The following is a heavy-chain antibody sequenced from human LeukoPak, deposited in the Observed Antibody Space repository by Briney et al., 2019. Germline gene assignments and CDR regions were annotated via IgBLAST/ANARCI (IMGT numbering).Heavy chain of an antibody. CDR1: GYTFTSYG. CDR3: ARGLQVRYYYGSGTGDY. J-gene: IGHJ4*02. CDR2: FSAYNGNT. Sequence: GASVKVSCKASGYTFTSYGISWVRQAPGQGLEWMGWFSAYNGNTNYAQKLQGRVTMTTDTSTSTAYMELRSLRSEDTAVYYCARGLQVRYYYGSGTGDYWGQGTLVTVSS. D-gene: IGHD3-10*01. V-gene: IGHV1-18*01.